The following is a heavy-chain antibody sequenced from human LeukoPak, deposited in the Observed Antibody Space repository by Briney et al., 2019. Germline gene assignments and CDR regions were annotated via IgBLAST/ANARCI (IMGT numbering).Heavy chain of an antibody. CDR3: AKGKTTVTTPLLL. V-gene: IGHV3-30*02. CDR2: IRYDGSNK. Sequence: PGGSLRLSCAASGFTFSSYWMHWVRQAPGKGLEWVAFIRYDGSNKYYADSVKGRFTISRDNSKNTLYLQMNSLRAEDTAVYYCAKGKTTVTTPLLLWGQGTLVTVSS. J-gene: IGHJ4*02. CDR1: GFTFSSYW. D-gene: IGHD4-17*01.